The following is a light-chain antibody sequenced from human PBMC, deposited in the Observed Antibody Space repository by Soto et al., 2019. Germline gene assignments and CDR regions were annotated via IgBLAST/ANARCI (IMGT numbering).Light chain of an antibody. V-gene: IGLV1-40*01. CDR1: SSNIGAGYD. Sequence: QAVVTQPPSVSGAPGQTVTISCTGSSSNIGAGYDVHWYQQLPGTAPKLLIYGNNNRPSGVPDRFSGSKSGTSASLAIAGLQAEDEGDYYCQSYTSSRSGVVFGGGTKLTVL. CDR3: QSYTSSRSGVV. J-gene: IGLJ3*02. CDR2: GNN.